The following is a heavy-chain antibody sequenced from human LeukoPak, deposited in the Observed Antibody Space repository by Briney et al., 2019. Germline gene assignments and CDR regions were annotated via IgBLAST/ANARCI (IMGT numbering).Heavy chain of an antibody. CDR3: ARHNPFRPFPDY. D-gene: IGHD2/OR15-2a*01. J-gene: IGHJ4*02. Sequence: PSETLSLTCTVSGGSISSSSYFWGCIRQPPGKGLEWIGTIYYSGSTYYNPSLKSRVTFSLDTSNNQFSLKLSSVTAADTAVYFCARHNPFRPFPDYWGQGTLVTVSS. V-gene: IGHV4-39*01. CDR2: IYYSGST. CDR1: GGSISSSSYF.